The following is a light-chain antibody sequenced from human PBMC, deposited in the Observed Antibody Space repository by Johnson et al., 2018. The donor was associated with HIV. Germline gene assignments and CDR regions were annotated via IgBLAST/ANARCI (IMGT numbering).Light chain of an antibody. J-gene: IGLJ1*01. Sequence: QSVLTQPPSVSAAPGQKVTISCSGSSSNIGNSYVSWYQQLPGTAPKLLIYDNNKRPSGIPDRFSGSKSGTSATLGITGLQLGDEADYYCGTWGWVFGTGTKVTVL. CDR1: SSNIGNSY. CDR2: DNN. V-gene: IGLV1-51*01. CDR3: GTWGWV.